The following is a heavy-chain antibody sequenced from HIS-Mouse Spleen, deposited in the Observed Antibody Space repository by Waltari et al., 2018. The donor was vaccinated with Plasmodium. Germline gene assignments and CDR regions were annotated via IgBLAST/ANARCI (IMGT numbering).Heavy chain of an antibody. V-gene: IGHV1-2*02. Sequence: QVQLVQSGAEVKKPGASVKVSCKASGYTFTGYYMHWVRQAPGQGIEWRGWINPNSGGTNNAQKFQVRVTMTRDTSISTAYMELSRLRSDDTAVYYCARVLGYKAAAGTFVEYFQHWGQGTLVAVSS. D-gene: IGHD6-13*01. J-gene: IGHJ1*01. CDR3: ARVLGYKAAAGTFVEYFQH. CDR2: INPNSGGT. CDR1: GYTFTGYY.